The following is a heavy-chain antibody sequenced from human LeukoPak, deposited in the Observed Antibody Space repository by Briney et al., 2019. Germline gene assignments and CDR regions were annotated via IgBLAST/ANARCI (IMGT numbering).Heavy chain of an antibody. Sequence: SETLSLTCTVSGGSISSYYWSWIRQPAGKGLEWIGRIYTSGSTNYNPSLKSRVTMSVDTSKNQFSLKLSSVTAADTAVYYCARDSGDYYDSSGYWLDYWGQGTLVTVSS. CDR2: IYTSGST. V-gene: IGHV4-4*07. CDR1: GGSISSYY. D-gene: IGHD3-22*01. J-gene: IGHJ4*02. CDR3: ARDSGDYYDSSGYWLDY.